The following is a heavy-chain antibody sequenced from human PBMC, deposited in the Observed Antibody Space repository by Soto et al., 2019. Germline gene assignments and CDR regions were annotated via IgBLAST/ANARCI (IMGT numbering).Heavy chain of an antibody. Sequence: VASVKVSCKASGGTFSSYAISWVRQAPGQGLEWMGGIIPIFGTANYAQKFQGRVTITADESTSTAYMELSSLRSEDTAVYYCARREVSRDSSSWYYYFDYWGQGTLVTVSS. CDR2: IIPIFGTA. J-gene: IGHJ4*02. CDR1: GGTFSSYA. D-gene: IGHD6-13*01. CDR3: ARREVSRDSSSWYYYFDY. V-gene: IGHV1-69*13.